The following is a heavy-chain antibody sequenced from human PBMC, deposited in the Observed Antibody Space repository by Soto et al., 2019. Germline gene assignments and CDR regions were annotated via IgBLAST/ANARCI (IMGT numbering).Heavy chain of an antibody. CDR2: TYYRSKWYN. CDR3: ARDARDDSRTLLSDAFDI. J-gene: IGHJ3*02. Sequence: SQTLSLTCAISGDSVSSDSAAWNWIRQSPSRGLEWLGRTYYRSKWYNDYAVSVNGRITINPDTSKNHFSLQLNSVTPEDTAVYYCARDARDDSRTLLSDAFDIWGQGTMVTVSS. CDR1: GDSVSSDSAA. V-gene: IGHV6-1*01. D-gene: IGHD3-22*01.